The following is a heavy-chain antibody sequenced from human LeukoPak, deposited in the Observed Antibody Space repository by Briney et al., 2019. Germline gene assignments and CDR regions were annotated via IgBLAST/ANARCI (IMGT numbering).Heavy chain of an antibody. Sequence: GASVKVSCKASGYSFTTYYMHWVRQAPGQGLEWMGAINPNAGTTSYTQKVQGRVTMTRDTSTSTVFMELTSLGPEDTAVYYCARGIAMAAVGTQIAYWGQGTLVTVSS. D-gene: IGHD6-13*01. CDR3: ARGIAMAAVGTQIAY. J-gene: IGHJ4*02. CDR1: GYSFTTYY. CDR2: INPNAGTT. V-gene: IGHV1-46*01.